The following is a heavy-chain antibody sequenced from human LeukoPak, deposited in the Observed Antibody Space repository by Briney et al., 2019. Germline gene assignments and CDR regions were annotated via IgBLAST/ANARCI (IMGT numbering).Heavy chain of an antibody. CDR3: AKRSTGYYFDS. V-gene: IGHV3-23*01. Sequence: GGSLRPSCAGSGFTFSNSILSWVRQAPGKGLEWLSTFSGNDGYTYYADSVKGRFTISRDNSKNTVYLQMNSLRAEDTANYYCAKRSTGYYFDSWGQGTLVTVSS. J-gene: IGHJ4*02. D-gene: IGHD2-2*01. CDR2: FSGNDGYT. CDR1: GFTFSNSI.